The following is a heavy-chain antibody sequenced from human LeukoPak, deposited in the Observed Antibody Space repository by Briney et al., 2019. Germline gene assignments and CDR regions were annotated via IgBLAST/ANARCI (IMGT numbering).Heavy chain of an antibody. CDR2: IKDDGSET. J-gene: IGHJ4*02. Sequence: GGSLRLSCAASRFTFSNYWIAWVRQAPGKGLEWVANIKDDGSETYYVASMKGRFTISRDNAKDSLYLQMNSLRAEDTAVYYCAREPRGYSYGLWGRGTLVTVSS. CDR3: AREPRGYSYGL. D-gene: IGHD5-18*01. V-gene: IGHV3-7*01. CDR1: RFTFSNYW.